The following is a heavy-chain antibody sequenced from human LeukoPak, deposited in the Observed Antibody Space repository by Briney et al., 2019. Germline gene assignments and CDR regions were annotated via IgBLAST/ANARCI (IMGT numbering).Heavy chain of an antibody. CDR2: ISGVDGST. CDR3: AKDGGLWVSAHWGDS. CDR1: GFTFSIYA. V-gene: IGHV3-23*01. Sequence: GGSLRLSCAASGFTFSIYAMSWVRQAPGKGLEWVAAISGVDGSTYYADSVKGRFTISRDISKNTLYLQMNSLRAEDTAVYYCAKDGGLWVSAHWGDSWGRGTLVTVSS. D-gene: IGHD7-27*01. J-gene: IGHJ4*02.